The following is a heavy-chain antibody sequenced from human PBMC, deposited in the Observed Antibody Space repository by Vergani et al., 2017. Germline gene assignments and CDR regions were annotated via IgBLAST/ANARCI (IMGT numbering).Heavy chain of an antibody. Sequence: QVQLQESGPGLVKPSQTLSLYCTVSGGSVRTSIGYYWTWIRQPAGKTLDWIGEIFSSGTTNYNPSFKNRVTMSVDTSKNQFSLKLNSVTAADTAVYYCARGSRAEGGSGPDKWGQGTLVTVSS. CDR3: ARGSRAEGGSGPDK. D-gene: IGHD6-13*01. V-gene: IGHV4-61*02. J-gene: IGHJ4*02. CDR1: GGSVRTSIGYY. CDR2: IFSSGTT.